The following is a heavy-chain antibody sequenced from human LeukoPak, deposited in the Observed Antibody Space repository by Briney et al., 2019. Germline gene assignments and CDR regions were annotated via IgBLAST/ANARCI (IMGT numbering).Heavy chain of an antibody. CDR1: GFTFSSYG. D-gene: IGHD5-12*01. CDR3: AKDQVGNRRYSGYDYFDY. J-gene: IGHJ4*02. CDR2: IWYDGSNK. Sequence: GGSLRLSCAASGFTFSSYGMHCVRQAPGKGLEWVAVIWYDGSNKYYADSVKGRFTISRDNSKNTLYLQMNSLRAEDTAVYYCAKDQVGNRRYSGYDYFDYWGQGTLVTVSS. V-gene: IGHV3-33*06.